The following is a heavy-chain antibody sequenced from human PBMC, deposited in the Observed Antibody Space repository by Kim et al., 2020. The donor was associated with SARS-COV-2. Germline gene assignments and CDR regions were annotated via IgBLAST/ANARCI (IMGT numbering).Heavy chain of an antibody. J-gene: IGHJ6*02. CDR3: ARDNMELVHYYGMDV. V-gene: IGHV1-3*01. Sequence: ASVKVSCKASGYTFTSYAMHWVRQAPGQRLEWMGWINAGNGNTKYSQKFQGRVTITRDTSASTAYMELSSLRSEDTAVYYCARDNMELVHYYGMDVWGQGTTVTVSS. CDR1: GYTFTSYA. D-gene: IGHD1-7*01. CDR2: INAGNGNT.